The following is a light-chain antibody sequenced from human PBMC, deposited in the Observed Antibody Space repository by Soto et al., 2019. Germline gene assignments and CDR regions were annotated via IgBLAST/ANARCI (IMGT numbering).Light chain of an antibody. V-gene: IGKV3-15*01. CDR2: GAS. CDR3: QQYNNRPPQT. J-gene: IGKJ1*01. CDR1: QSVTSN. Sequence: EIVMTQSPVTLSVSPGEGATLSCRASQSVTSNLAWYQQKPGQAPRLLIYGASTRATGIPARFSGSGSGTEFTLTISSLQSEDFAVYYCQQYNNRPPQTFGQGTKVEIK.